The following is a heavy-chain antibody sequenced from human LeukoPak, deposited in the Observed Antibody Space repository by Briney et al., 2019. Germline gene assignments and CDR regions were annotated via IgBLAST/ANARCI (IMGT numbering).Heavy chain of an antibody. Sequence: GASVKVSCKASGGTFTSYAMNWVRQAPGQGLEWMGWINTNTGNPTYAQGFTGRFVFSLDTSVSTAYLQICSLKAEDTAVYYCARTGYSSGWYGTYFDYWGQGTLVTVSS. CDR3: ARTGYSSGWYGTYFDY. CDR1: GGTFTSYA. J-gene: IGHJ4*02. V-gene: IGHV7-4-1*01. CDR2: INTNTGNP. D-gene: IGHD6-19*01.